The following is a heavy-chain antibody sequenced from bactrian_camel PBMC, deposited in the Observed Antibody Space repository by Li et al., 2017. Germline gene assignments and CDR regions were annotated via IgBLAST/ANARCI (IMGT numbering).Heavy chain of an antibody. Sequence: HVQLVESGGGLVQPGGSLRLSCIAPGLTSNNCHMDWFRQAAGKQREWVALIRSDGGDIYTPAVKGRFTISRDQAKDTVYLQMNMLNYEDTAMYFCRARGLGSCNLGSFGQGTQVTVS. J-gene: IGHJ4*01. CDR2: IRSDGGD. V-gene: IGHV3S53*01. D-gene: IGHD1*01. CDR1: GLTSNNCH.